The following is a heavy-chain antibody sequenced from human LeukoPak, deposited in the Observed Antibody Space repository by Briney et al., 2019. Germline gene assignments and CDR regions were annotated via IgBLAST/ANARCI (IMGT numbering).Heavy chain of an antibody. CDR2: INPNTGGT. Sequence: ASVKVSCKASGYTFTAYYMHWVRQAPGQGLEWMGWINPNTGGTNYAQKFQGRVTMTRATSISTAHMELSSLTSDDTAVYYCARDDSFQFDSWGQGTLVTVSS. CDR1: GYTFTAYY. D-gene: IGHD5-18*01. V-gene: IGHV1-2*02. CDR3: ARDDSFQFDS. J-gene: IGHJ4*02.